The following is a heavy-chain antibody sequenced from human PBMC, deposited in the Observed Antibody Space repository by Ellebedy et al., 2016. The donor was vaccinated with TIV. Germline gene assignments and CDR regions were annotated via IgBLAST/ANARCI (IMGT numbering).Heavy chain of an antibody. CDR1: GYTFTSYG. CDR2: ISGFKGNT. Sequence: AASVKVSCKASGYTFTSYGISWVRHAPGQGVEWMVWISGFKGNTHYAQKLQGRVTMTTDTPTSTAHMELRSLRSDDTAVYYCARSGGDYYYYYGMDVWGQGTTVTVSS. D-gene: IGHD2-21*02. J-gene: IGHJ6*02. CDR3: ARSGGDYYYYYGMDV. V-gene: IGHV1-18*04.